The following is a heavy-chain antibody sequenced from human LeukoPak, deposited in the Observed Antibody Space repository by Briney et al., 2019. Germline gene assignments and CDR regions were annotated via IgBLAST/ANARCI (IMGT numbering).Heavy chain of an antibody. J-gene: IGHJ5*02. CDR2: IIPILGIA. D-gene: IGHD1-26*01. Sequence: GASVKVSCKASGGTFSSYAISWVRQAPGQGLEWMGRIIPILGIANYAQKFQGRVTITADKSTSTAYMELSSLRSEDTAVYYCARGFTTIVLVGAPTDWFDPWGQGTLVTVSS. V-gene: IGHV1-69*04. CDR1: GGTFSSYA. CDR3: ARGFTTIVLVGAPTDWFDP.